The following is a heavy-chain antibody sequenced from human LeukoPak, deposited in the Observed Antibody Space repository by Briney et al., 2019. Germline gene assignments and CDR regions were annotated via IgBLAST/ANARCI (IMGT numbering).Heavy chain of an antibody. V-gene: IGHV4-34*01. CDR1: GGSFSGYY. CDR2: INHSGST. J-gene: IGHJ6*03. Sequence: SETLSLACAVYGGSFSGYYWSWIRQPPGKGLEWIGEINHSGSTNYNPSLKSRVTISVDTSKNQFSLKLSSVTAADTAVYYCARVGGYTALSYYYYYMDVWDKGTTVTVSS. D-gene: IGHD5-18*01. CDR3: ARVGGYTALSYYYYYMDV.